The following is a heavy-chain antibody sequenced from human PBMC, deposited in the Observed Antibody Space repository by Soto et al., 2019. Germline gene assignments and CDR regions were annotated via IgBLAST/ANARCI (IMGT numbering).Heavy chain of an antibody. CDR3: VKEDSIRWSYFDH. V-gene: IGHV3-64D*06. J-gene: IGHJ4*02. Sequence: GGSLRLSCAASGFTFSSYAMHWVRQAPGKGLEYVSGISSNGDNTYYTDSVKGRFAISRDNSKNTLYLQMSSLRAEDTAVYYCVKEDSIRWSYFDHWGQGNLVTVSS. CDR2: ISSNGDNT. D-gene: IGHD6-13*01. CDR1: GFTFSSYA.